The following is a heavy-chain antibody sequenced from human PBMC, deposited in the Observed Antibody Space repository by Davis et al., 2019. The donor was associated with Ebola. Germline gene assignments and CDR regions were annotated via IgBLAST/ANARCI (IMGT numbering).Heavy chain of an antibody. CDR1: GYTFTSYG. V-gene: IGHV1-18*04. CDR2: ISAYNGNT. Sequence: ASVKVSCQASGYTFTSYGISWVRQAPGQGLEWMGWISAYNGNTNYAQKLQGRVTMTTDTSTSTAYMELRSLRSDDTAVYYCARDRGMITFGGVHQYWGQGTLVTVSS. J-gene: IGHJ4*02. D-gene: IGHD3-16*01. CDR3: ARDRGMITFGGVHQY.